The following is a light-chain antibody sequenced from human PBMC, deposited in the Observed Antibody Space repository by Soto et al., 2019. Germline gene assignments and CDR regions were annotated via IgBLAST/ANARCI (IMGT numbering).Light chain of an antibody. CDR1: SSDFGGYNY. CDR3: CSYAGTFKV. CDR2: DVS. V-gene: IGLV2-11*01. Sequence: QSALTQPRSVSGSPGQSVTISCTGTSSDFGGYNYVSWYQHHPGKAPKLMIYDVSERPSGVPDRFSGFKSGNTASLTISGLQGEDEANYFRCSYAGTFKVFGTGTKLTV. J-gene: IGLJ6*01.